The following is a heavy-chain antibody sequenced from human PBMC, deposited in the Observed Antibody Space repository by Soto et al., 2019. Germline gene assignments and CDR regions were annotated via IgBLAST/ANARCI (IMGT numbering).Heavy chain of an antibody. Sequence: PGGSLRLSCAASGFTFSNYGMHWVRQAPGKGLEWVAVISYDGRNTYYADSVKGRFTISRDNSKNTLSLQMNSLRDEDTAVFYWPKDVTRNGYRGADYWGQGPPVTVS. CDR3: PKDVTRNGYRGADY. CDR1: GFTFSNYG. J-gene: IGHJ4*02. D-gene: IGHD5-12*01. V-gene: IGHV3-30*18. CDR2: ISYDGRNT.